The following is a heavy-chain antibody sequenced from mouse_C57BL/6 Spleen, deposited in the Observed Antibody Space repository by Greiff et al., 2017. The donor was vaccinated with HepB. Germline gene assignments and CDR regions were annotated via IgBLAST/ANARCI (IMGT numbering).Heavy chain of an antibody. J-gene: IGHJ2*01. CDR1: GYSITSGYY. V-gene: IGHV3-6*01. CDR2: ISYDGSN. Sequence: EVQLQQSGPGLVKPSQSLSLTCSVTGYSITSGYYWNWIRQFPGNKLEWMGYISYDGSNNYNPSLKNRISITRDTSKNQFFLKLNSVTTEDTATYYCARFPHFDYWGQGTTLTVSS. CDR3: ARFPHFDY.